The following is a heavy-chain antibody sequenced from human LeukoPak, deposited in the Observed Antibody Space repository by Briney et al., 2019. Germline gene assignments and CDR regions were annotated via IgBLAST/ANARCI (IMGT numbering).Heavy chain of an antibody. Sequence: SETLSLTCTVSGGSISSYYWSWTRQPPGKGLEWIGYIYFSGNTNYSPSLKSRVTISLDTSKNQFSLKLSSVTAADTAVYYCARALPPYYYVMDVWGQGTTVTVSS. D-gene: IGHD3-10*01. V-gene: IGHV4-59*01. CDR3: ARALPPYYYVMDV. J-gene: IGHJ6*02. CDR1: GGSISSYY. CDR2: IYFSGNT.